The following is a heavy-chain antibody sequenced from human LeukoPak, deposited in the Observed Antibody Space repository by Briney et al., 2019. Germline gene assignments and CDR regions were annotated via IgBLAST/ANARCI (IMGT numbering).Heavy chain of an antibody. D-gene: IGHD3-9*01. V-gene: IGHV3-11*05. CDR2: ISSSSLYT. Sequence: GGSLRLSCAASGFTFSDYYMSWIRQAPGKGLEWVSYISSSSLYTNYADSVKGRFTISRDNAKNSLYLQMNSLRAEDTAVYYCAREAYDILTGYRSYWYFDLWGQGTLVTVSS. CDR3: AREAYDILTGYRSYWYFDL. J-gene: IGHJ2*01. CDR1: GFTFSDYY.